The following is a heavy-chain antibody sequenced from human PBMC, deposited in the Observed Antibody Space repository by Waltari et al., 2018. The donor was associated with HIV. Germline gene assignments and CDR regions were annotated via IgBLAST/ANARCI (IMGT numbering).Heavy chain of an antibody. CDR1: GFTFSDHS. V-gene: IGHV3-72*01. J-gene: IGHJ6*02. CDR3: ARDTGRV. CDR2: TRNKANSYTT. Sequence: EVQLVESGGGLVQPGGSLRLSCAASGFTFSDHSMDWVRQAPGKGLEWVGRTRNKANSYTTEYAASVKGRFTISRDDSKNSLYLQMNSLKTEDTAVYYCARDTGRVWGQGTTVTVSS.